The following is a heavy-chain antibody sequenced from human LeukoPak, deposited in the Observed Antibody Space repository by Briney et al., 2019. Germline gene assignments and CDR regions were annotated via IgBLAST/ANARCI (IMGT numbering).Heavy chain of an antibody. CDR2: INPNSGGT. CDR3: AREENCSGGSCYYC. D-gene: IGHD2-15*01. V-gene: IGHV1-2*06. Sequence: ASVKVSCKASGYTFTAYYTHWVRQAPGQRLEWLGRINPNSGGTNYAQKFQGSVSMTRDTSISTAYMEMSRLTADDTAVYYCAREENCSGGSCYYCWGQGTLVTVS. J-gene: IGHJ4*02. CDR1: GYTFTAYY.